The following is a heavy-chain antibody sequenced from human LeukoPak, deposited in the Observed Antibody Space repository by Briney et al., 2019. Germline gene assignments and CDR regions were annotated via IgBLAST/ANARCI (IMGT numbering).Heavy chain of an antibody. Sequence: SETLSLTCTVSGGYISSYYWSWIRQPPGKGLEWIGYIYYTGTTNYNPSLKSRVTISVDTSKNQFSLKLSSVTAADTAVYYCARGPYSSSWNYWGQGTLVTVSS. V-gene: IGHV4-59*01. CDR3: ARGPYSSSWNY. D-gene: IGHD6-13*01. CDR2: IYYTGTT. CDR1: GGYISSYY. J-gene: IGHJ4*02.